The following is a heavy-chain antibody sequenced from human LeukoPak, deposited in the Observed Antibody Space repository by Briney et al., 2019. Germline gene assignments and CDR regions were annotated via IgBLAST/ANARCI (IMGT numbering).Heavy chain of an antibody. J-gene: IGHJ5*02. CDR3: ARHRYYYDSSGNWFDP. CDR1: GGSISSYY. V-gene: IGHV4-59*08. Sequence: SETLSLTCTVSGGSISSYYWSWIRQPPGKGLEWIGYIYYSGSTNYNPSLKSRVTISVDTSKNQFSLKLSSVTAADTAVYYCARHRYYYDSSGNWFDPWGQGTLVTVSS. D-gene: IGHD3-22*01. CDR2: IYYSGST.